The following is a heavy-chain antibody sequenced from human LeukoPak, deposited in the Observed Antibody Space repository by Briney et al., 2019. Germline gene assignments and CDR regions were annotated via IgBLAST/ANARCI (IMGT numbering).Heavy chain of an antibody. CDR3: TTAGIAAAGTWVDY. V-gene: IGHV3-15*01. CDR2: IKSKTDGGTT. Sequence: GGSLRLSCAASGFTFSNAWMSWVRQAPGKGLEWVGRIKSKTDGGTTDYAAPVKGRFTISRDDSKNTLYLQMNSLKTEDTAVYYCTTAGIAAAGTWVDYWGQGTLVTVSS. CDR1: GFTFSNAW. D-gene: IGHD6-13*01. J-gene: IGHJ4*02.